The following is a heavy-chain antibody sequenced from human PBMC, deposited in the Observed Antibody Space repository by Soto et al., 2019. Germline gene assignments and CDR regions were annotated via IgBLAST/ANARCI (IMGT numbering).Heavy chain of an antibody. D-gene: IGHD3-22*01. J-gene: IGHJ4*02. CDR2: ISGSGGST. CDR1: GFTFDDYA. V-gene: IGHV3-23*04. CDR3: AKDSHYYDSSGYFDY. Sequence: EVQLVESGGGLVQPGRSLRLSCAASGFTFDDYAMHWVRQAPGKGLEWVSAISGSGGSTYYADSVKGRFTISRDNSKNTLYLQMNSLRAEDTAVYYCAKDSHYYDSSGYFDYWGQGTLVTVSS.